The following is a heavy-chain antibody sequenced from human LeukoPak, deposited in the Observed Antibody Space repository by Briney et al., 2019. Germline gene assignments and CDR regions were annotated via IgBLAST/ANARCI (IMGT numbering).Heavy chain of an antibody. J-gene: IGHJ4*02. Sequence: GGSLRLSCAASGFTFSSYSMNWVRQAPGKGLEWVSSISSSSSYIYHADSVKGRFTISRDNAKNSLYLQMNSLRAEDTAVYYCARAFYGDYYFDYWGQGTLVTVSS. V-gene: IGHV3-21*01. D-gene: IGHD4-17*01. CDR3: ARAFYGDYYFDY. CDR2: ISSSSSYI. CDR1: GFTFSSYS.